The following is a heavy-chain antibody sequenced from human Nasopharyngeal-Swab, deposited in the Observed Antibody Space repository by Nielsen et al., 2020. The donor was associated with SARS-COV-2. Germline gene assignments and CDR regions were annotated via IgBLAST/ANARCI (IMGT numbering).Heavy chain of an antibody. D-gene: IGHD6-13*01. J-gene: IGHJ6*02. CDR2: TYYRSKWYN. Sequence: WIRQSPSRGLEWLGRTYYRSKWYNDYAVSVKSRITINPDTSKNQFSLQLNSVTPEDTAVYYCARDGIAAAGYYHYYYGMDVWGQGTTVTVSS. V-gene: IGHV6-1*01. CDR3: ARDGIAAAGYYHYYYGMDV.